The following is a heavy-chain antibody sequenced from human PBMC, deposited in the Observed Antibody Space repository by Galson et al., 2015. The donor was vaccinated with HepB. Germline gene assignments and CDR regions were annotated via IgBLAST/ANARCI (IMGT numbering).Heavy chain of an antibody. CDR1: GFISSSYG. CDR2: ISYDGSKK. D-gene: IGHD5-12*01. V-gene: IGHV3-30*18. CDR3: AKALDIVTTISGGSIGVDY. Sequence: SLRLSCAASGFISSSYGMHWVRQAPGKGLQWVAVISYDGSKKYYVDSVKGRFTISRDNSKNTLYLQMNSLRPDDTAVYYCAKALDIVTTISGGSIGVDYWGQGTLVTVSS. J-gene: IGHJ4*02.